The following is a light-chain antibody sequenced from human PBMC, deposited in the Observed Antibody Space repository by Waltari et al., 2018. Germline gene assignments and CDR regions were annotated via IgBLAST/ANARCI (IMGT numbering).Light chain of an antibody. V-gene: IGKV4-1*01. J-gene: IGKJ2*01. CDR3: QQYYSTPPYT. Sequence: DIGMTQSPDSLVISLGERATIHCKASRTVFYSPNNKNYLAWYQHKLGHPPKLLISWASIRESGVPDRFSGSGSGTDFTLTISNLQPEDVAVYYCQQYYSTPPYTFGQGTKLEIK. CDR2: WAS. CDR1: RTVFYSPNNKNY.